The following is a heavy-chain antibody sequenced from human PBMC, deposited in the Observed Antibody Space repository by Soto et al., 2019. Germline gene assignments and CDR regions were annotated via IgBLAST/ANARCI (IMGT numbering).Heavy chain of an antibody. D-gene: IGHD3-10*01. CDR3: ARYYGSGSYFDY. V-gene: IGHV2-5*02. Sequence: QITLKESGPTLVKPTQTLTLTCTFSGFSLSTSGVGVGWIRQPPGKALEWLALIYWDDDKRYSPSLKSRLTITKDTSKNQVVLTMTTMDPVDTATYYCARYYGSGSYFDYWGQGTLVTVSS. CDR2: IYWDDDK. J-gene: IGHJ4*02. CDR1: GFSLSTSGVG.